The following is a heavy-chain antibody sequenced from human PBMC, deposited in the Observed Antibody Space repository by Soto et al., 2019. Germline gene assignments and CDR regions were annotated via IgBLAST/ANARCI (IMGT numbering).Heavy chain of an antibody. CDR3: ARVGMDNYPPDRWGIYYGDYGRGAPYYFDY. D-gene: IGHD4-17*01. Sequence: GGSLRLSCAASGFTFSSYWMSWVRQAPGKGLEWVANIKQDGSEKYYVDSVKGRFTISRDNAKNSLYLQMNSLRAEDTAVYYCARVGMDNYPPDRWGIYYGDYGRGAPYYFDYWGQGTLVTVSS. J-gene: IGHJ4*02. V-gene: IGHV3-7*01. CDR1: GFTFSSYW. CDR2: IKQDGSEK.